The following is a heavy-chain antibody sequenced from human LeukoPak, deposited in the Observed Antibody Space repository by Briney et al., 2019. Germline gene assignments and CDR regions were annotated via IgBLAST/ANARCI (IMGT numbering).Heavy chain of an antibody. CDR3: ARGGSGYDYLGY. V-gene: IGHV1-69*04. J-gene: IGHJ4*02. CDR1: GGTFSSYA. D-gene: IGHD5-12*01. CDR2: IIPILGIA. Sequence: SVKVSCKASGGTFSSYAISWVRQAPGQGLEWMGRIIPILGIANFAQKFQGRVTITADKSTSTAYMELSSLRSEDTAVYYCARGGSGYDYLGYWGQGTLVTVSS.